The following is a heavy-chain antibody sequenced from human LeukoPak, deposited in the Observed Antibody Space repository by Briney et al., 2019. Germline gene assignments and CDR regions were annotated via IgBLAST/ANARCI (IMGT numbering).Heavy chain of an antibody. CDR1: GGSFSGYY. J-gene: IGHJ4*02. CDR3: ARGENMLGP. Sequence: SETLSHTCAVYGGSFSGYYWSWIRQPPGKGLEWIGKINHSGSTNYNPSLESRVTILVDTSKNQFSLRLSSVTAADTAVYYCARGENMLGPWGQGTLVTVSS. CDR2: INHSGST. D-gene: IGHD2/OR15-2a*01. V-gene: IGHV4-34*01.